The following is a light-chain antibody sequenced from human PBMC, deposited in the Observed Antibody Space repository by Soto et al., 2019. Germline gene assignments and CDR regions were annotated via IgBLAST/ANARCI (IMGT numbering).Light chain of an antibody. J-gene: IGLJ3*02. CDR1: RSNIGSSI. Sequence: QSVLTQPPSLSGTPGQTVTISCFGSRSNIGSSIVHWYQQLPGAAPKHLIYMNNQRPSGIPDRFSGSKSGTSASLVISGLGSEDEADYYCVAWDDNLGARVFGGGTKLTVL. CDR3: VAWDDNLGARV. CDR2: MNN. V-gene: IGLV1-47*01.